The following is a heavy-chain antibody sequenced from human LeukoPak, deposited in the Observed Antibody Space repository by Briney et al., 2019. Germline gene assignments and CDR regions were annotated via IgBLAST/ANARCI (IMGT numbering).Heavy chain of an antibody. V-gene: IGHV3-23*01. CDR1: GLRFGDFA. CDR3: AKQEGWELGDYYFDY. Sequence: GGSLRLSCVASGLRFGDFAMSWVRLAPGKGLEWVSSISGSGDGTYYADSVKGRFIISRDNSRNTMYLQTNSLRAEDTALYYCAKQEGWELGDYYFDYWGQGTLVTVSS. D-gene: IGHD1-26*01. J-gene: IGHJ4*02. CDR2: ISGSGDGT.